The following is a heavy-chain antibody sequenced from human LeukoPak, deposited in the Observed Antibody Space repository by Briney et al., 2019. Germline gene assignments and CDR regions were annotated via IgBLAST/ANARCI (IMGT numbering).Heavy chain of an antibody. J-gene: IGHJ3*02. D-gene: IGHD2-2*01. CDR2: IIPIFGTA. CDR1: GGTFSSYA. CDR3: ASKRASWGAFDI. Sequence: GASVKVSCKASGGTFSSYAISWVRQAPGQGLEWMGGIIPIFGTANYAQKFRGRVTITADESTSTAYMELSSLRSEDTAVYYCASKRASWGAFDIWGQGTMVTVSS. V-gene: IGHV1-69*13.